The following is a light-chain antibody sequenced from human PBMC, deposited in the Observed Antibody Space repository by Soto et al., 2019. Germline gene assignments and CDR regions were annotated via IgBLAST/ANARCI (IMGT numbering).Light chain of an antibody. J-gene: IGKJ1*01. CDR1: QTISTY. CDR2: AAS. Sequence: DIQMTQSPSSLSASVGDRVSITCRASQTISTYLNWYQQKPGKAPNLLIYAASSLQSGVPSRFSGNGSGTDFTLTISSLQPKDFAVYYCQQTYSTPRTFGQGTKVEIK. V-gene: IGKV1-39*01. CDR3: QQTYSTPRT.